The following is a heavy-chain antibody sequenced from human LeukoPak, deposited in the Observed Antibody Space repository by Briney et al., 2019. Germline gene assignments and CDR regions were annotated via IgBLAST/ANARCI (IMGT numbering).Heavy chain of an antibody. J-gene: IGHJ4*02. CDR1: GFTVSSNY. D-gene: IGHD1-26*01. Sequence: PGGSLRLSCAASGFTVSSNYMSWVRQAPGKGLEWVSVVYSGGSTHYADSVKGRFTISRVNSKNTLYLHMNSLRAEDTAVYYCATADSGSYYSGFDYWGQGTLVTVSS. CDR2: VYSGGST. CDR3: ATADSGSYYSGFDY. V-gene: IGHV3-66*01.